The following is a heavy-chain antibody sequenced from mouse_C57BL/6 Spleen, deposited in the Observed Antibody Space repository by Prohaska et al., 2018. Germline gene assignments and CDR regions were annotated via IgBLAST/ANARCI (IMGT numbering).Heavy chain of an antibody. CDR1: GYTFTSYW. CDR2: IYPGSGST. CDR3: ARSLHYYYGSSY. J-gene: IGHJ2*01. Sequence: QVQLQQPGAELVKPGASVKMSCKASGYTFTSYWITWVKQRPGQGLEWIGDIYPGSGSTNYNEKFKSKATLTVDTSSSTAYMQLSSLTSEDSAVYYCARSLHYYYGSSYWGQGTTLTVSS. D-gene: IGHD1-1*01. V-gene: IGHV1-55*01.